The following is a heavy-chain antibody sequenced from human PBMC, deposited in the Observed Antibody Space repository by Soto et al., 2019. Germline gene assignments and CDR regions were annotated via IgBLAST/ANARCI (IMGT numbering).Heavy chain of an antibody. J-gene: IGHJ4*01. V-gene: IGHV4-31*01. CDR2: IHYSGST. CDR3: VRGKGKEDSSSWFY. D-gene: IGHD6-13*01. CDR1: DGSMSSGGYY. Sequence: QVQLQESGPGLVKPSQTLSLTCSVSDGSMSSGGYYWSWIRQPPGKGLEWIGFIHYSGSTLYSPSLKSVVTISIETSASQFTLKLSSVTAADTAVYYCVRGKGKEDSSSWFYWGQGTPVTVCS.